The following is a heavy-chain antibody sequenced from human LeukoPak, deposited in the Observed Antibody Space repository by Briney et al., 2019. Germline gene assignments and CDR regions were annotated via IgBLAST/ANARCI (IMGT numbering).Heavy chain of an antibody. D-gene: IGHD2-2*01. J-gene: IGHJ4*02. CDR2: ISPDNGGT. Sequence: ASVKVPCKTCVYIFHGYFLQWVRQAPGQGLEWMGWISPDNGGTHYAQKFQGRVTMTRDTSISTVYMELSRLRSDDTAVYYCARDLGVCRTTSCYFDFWGQGTLVTVSS. CDR3: ARDLGVCRTTSCYFDF. V-gene: IGHV1-2*02. CDR1: VYIFHGYF.